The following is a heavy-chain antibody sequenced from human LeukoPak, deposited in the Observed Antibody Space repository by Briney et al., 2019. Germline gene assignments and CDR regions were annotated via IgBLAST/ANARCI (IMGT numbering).Heavy chain of an antibody. D-gene: IGHD3-10*01. J-gene: IGHJ6*03. CDR2: IYFSGGT. CDR1: GDSISSSNCY. CDR3: ARQLYASGSYYAPMDV. Sequence: PSETLSLTCTVSGDSISSSNCYWGWIRQPPGKGLEWIGSIYFSGGTYYNASLKSRVTISVDTSKNQFSLKLTSVTAADTALYFCARQLYASGSYYAPMDVWGKGTTVTISS. V-gene: IGHV4-39*01.